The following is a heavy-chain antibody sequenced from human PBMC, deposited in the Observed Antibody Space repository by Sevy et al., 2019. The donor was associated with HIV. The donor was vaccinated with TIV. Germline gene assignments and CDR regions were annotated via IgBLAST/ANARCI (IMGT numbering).Heavy chain of an antibody. Sequence: GGSLRLSCAASGFTFSDSWMSWVRQAPEKGLEWVANIKQDGSKKYYVDSVKGRFIVSRDNAKKSLYLEMSSLRAEDXXVXXXXXXXXXYDPYYFDLWGQGTLVTVSS. CDR1: GFTFSDSW. CDR3: XXXXXXYDPYYFDL. D-gene: IGHD3-16*01. J-gene: IGHJ4*02. V-gene: IGHV3-7*01. CDR2: IKQDGSKK.